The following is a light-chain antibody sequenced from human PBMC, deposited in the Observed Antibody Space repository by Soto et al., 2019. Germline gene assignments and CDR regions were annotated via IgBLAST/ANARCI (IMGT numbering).Light chain of an antibody. CDR2: LNSDGSH. J-gene: IGLJ3*02. CDR3: QTWGTGIWV. V-gene: IGLV4-69*01. CDR1: RGHSSYA. Sequence: QSVLTQSPSASASLGASVKLTCTLSRGHSSYAIAWHQQQPEKGPRYLMKLNSDGSHSKGDGIPDRFSGSSSGAERYLTISSLQSEDEADYYCQTWGTGIWVFGGGTQLTVL.